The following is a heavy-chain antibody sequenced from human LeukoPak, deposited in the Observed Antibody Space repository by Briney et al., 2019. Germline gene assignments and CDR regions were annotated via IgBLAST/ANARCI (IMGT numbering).Heavy chain of an antibody. J-gene: IGHJ6*03. D-gene: IGHD5-18*01. CDR2: IRSKAYGGTT. Sequence: GGSLRLSCTASGFTFGDYAMSWVRQAPGKGLEWVGFIRSKAYGGTTEYAASVKGRFTISRDDSKSIDYLQMNSLKTEDTAVYYCTREIRGYSYGLDYYYYMDVWGKGTTVTVSS. CDR1: GFTFGDYA. CDR3: TREIRGYSYGLDYYYYMDV. V-gene: IGHV3-49*04.